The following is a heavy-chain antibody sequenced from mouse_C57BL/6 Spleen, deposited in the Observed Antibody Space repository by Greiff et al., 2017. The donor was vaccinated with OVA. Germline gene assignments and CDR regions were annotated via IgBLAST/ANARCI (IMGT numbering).Heavy chain of an antibody. CDR1: GFTFSDYY. Sequence: DVMLVESEGGLVQPGSSMKLSCTASGFTFSDYYMAWVRQVPEKGLEWVANINYDGSSTYYLDSLTRRFLITREKAKNILYLQMSSLKSEDTATYYCARGGVYDGYYGVDDWGQGTTLTVSS. J-gene: IGHJ2*01. CDR3: ARGGVYDGYYGVDD. V-gene: IGHV5-16*01. D-gene: IGHD2-3*01. CDR2: INYDGSST.